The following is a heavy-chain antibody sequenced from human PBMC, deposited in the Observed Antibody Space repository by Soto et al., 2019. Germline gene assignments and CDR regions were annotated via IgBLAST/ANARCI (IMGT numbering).Heavy chain of an antibody. Sequence: PGGSLRLSCAASGFTFSISAITWAFQAQGKGLEWVSAISGSGGSTYYADSVKGRFTISRDNSKNTLYLQMNSLRAEDTSVYYCAKEGGLSGSYYISSSYYFDYWGQGTLVTVSS. V-gene: IGHV3-23*01. CDR3: AKEGGLSGSYYISSSYYFDY. CDR2: ISGSGGST. CDR1: GFTFSISA. D-gene: IGHD1-26*01. J-gene: IGHJ4*02.